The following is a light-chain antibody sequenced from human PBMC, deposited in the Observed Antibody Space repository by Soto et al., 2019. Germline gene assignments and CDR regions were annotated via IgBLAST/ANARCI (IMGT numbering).Light chain of an antibody. CDR3: QQFKSYPQT. CDR2: DAS. J-gene: IGKJ2*01. CDR1: QGISSS. V-gene: IGKV1-13*02. Sequence: AIQLTQSPSFLSASVGDRVTITCRASQGISSSLAWYQQKPGKAPNLLIYDASSLQSGVPSRFSGSGSGTDFTLTISSLQPEDFATYYCQQFKSYPQTFGQGTKLEIK.